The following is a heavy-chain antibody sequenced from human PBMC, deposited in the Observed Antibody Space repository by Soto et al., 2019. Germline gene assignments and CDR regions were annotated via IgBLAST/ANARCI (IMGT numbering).Heavy chain of an antibody. CDR2: IIPIFGTV. Sequence: QVQLLQSGAEVKKPGSSVRVSCEASGGTFRTYAISWVRQAPGQVLEWMGEIIPIFGTVNYAKKFQGSVTITADESTTTAYRDLRSLRSENTAVYYCAKGAVAGTPTSYYYYGMDVWGQGTTVTVSS. V-gene: IGHV1-69*12. CDR3: AKGAVAGTPTSYYYYGMDV. J-gene: IGHJ6*02. CDR1: GGTFRTYA. D-gene: IGHD6-19*01.